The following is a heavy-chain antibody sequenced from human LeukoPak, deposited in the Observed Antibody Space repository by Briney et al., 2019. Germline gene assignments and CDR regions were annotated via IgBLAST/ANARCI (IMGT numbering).Heavy chain of an antibody. CDR1: GFIFSTYG. CDR3: ARVRVVVFDY. CDR2: IQFDGSTE. D-gene: IGHD3-22*01. Sequence: GGSLRLSCAASGFIFSTYGMHWVRQAPGKGLEWVAFIQFDGSTEFYADSVKGRFTISRDNSKNTLYLQMNSLRAEDTAVYYCARVRVVVFDYWGQGTLVTVSS. V-gene: IGHV3-30*02. J-gene: IGHJ4*02.